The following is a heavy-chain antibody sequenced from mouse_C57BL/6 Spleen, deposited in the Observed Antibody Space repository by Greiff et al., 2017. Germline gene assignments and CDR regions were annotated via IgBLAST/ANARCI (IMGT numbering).Heavy chain of an antibody. V-gene: IGHV5-4*01. J-gene: IGHJ4*01. CDR2: ISDGGSYT. Sequence: EVKLMESGGGLVKPGGSLKLSCAASGFTFSSYAMSWVRQTPEKRLEWVATISDGGSYTYYPDNVKGRFTISRDNAKNNLYLQMSHLKSEDTAMYYCARDGNRRAMDYWGQGTSVTVSS. CDR3: ARDGNRRAMDY. CDR1: GFTFSSYA.